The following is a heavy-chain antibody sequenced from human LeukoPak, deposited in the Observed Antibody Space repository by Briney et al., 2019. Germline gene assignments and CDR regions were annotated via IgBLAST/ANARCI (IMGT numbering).Heavy chain of an antibody. CDR2: ISWNSGSI. CDR3: ASMAAPLGFDY. D-gene: IGHD6-6*01. Sequence: GGSLRLSCAAPGFNFDEYAMHWVRQAPGKGLEGVSGISWNSGSIGYADSVKGRFTISRDNAKNFLYLQMNRLRVEDTALYYCASMAAPLGFDYWGQGTLVTVSS. CDR1: GFNFDEYA. V-gene: IGHV3-9*01. J-gene: IGHJ4*02.